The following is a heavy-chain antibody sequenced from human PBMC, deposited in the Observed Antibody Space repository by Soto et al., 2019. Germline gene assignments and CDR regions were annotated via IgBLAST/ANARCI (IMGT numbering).Heavy chain of an antibody. J-gene: IGHJ4*02. V-gene: IGHV3-33*01. Sequence: GGSLRLSCAASGFTFSSYGMHWVRQAPGKGLEWVAVIWYDGSNKYYADSVKGRFTISRDNSKNTLYLQMNSLRAEDTAVYYCARPSGPRDYGDYEYYFDYWGQGTLVTVSS. D-gene: IGHD4-17*01. CDR3: ARPSGPRDYGDYEYYFDY. CDR1: GFTFSSYG. CDR2: IWYDGSNK.